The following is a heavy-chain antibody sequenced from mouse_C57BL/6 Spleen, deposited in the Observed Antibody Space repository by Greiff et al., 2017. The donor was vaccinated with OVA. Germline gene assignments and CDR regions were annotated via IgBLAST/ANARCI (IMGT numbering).Heavy chain of an antibody. CDR3: ARRDYGSSPLDY. V-gene: IGHV1-55*01. D-gene: IGHD1-1*01. CDR1: GYTFTSYW. Sequence: LQQPGAELVKPGASVKMSCKASGYTFTSYWITWVKQRPGQGLEWIGDIYPGSGSTNYNEKFKSKATLTVDTSSSTAYMQLSSLTSEDSAVYYCARRDYGSSPLDYWGQGTTLTVSS. CDR2: IYPGSGST. J-gene: IGHJ2*01.